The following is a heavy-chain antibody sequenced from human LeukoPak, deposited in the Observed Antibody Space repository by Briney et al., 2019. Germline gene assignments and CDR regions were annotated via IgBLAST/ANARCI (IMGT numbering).Heavy chain of an antibody. J-gene: IGHJ4*02. V-gene: IGHV3-21*01. Sequence: GGSLRLSCAASGFTFSSYSMNWVRQAPGKGLEWVSSISSSSSYIYYADSVKGRFTISRDNAKNSLYLQMNSLRAEETAVYYCARVLDYYYDSSGLMDYWGQGTLVTVSS. CDR3: ARVLDYYYDSSGLMDY. CDR2: ISSSSSYI. D-gene: IGHD3-22*01. CDR1: GFTFSSYS.